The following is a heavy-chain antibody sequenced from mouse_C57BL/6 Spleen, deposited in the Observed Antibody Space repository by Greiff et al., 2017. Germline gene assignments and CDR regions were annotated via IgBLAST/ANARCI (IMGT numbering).Heavy chain of an antibody. D-gene: IGHD2-5*01. CDR2: INPNNGGT. J-gene: IGHJ1*03. CDR3: ASISNYAYWYFDV. Sequence: EVQLQQSGPELVKPGASVKISCKASGYTFTDYYMNWVKQSHGKSLEWIGDINPNNGGTSYNQKFKGKATLTVDKSSSTAYMELRSLTSEDSAVYYCASISNYAYWYFDVWGTGTTVTVSS. CDR1: GYTFTDYY. V-gene: IGHV1-26*01.